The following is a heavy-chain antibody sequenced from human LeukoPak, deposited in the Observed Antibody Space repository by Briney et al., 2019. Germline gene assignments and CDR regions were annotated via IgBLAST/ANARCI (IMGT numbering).Heavy chain of an antibody. J-gene: IGHJ4*02. CDR2: ISSSRSYK. CDR1: GLTFSDYY. CDR3: ARAGEGHGSAMAKPYYFDY. Sequence: GGSLTLSCAASGLTFSDYYMSWLRPAPGKGLAWVAYISSSRSYKNFADLVKGRFTLSRDNAKNSLYPQMNSPRAEDTAVYYCARAGEGHGSAMAKPYYFDYGGQGTLVTVSA. D-gene: IGHD2-2*01. V-gene: IGHV3-11*05.